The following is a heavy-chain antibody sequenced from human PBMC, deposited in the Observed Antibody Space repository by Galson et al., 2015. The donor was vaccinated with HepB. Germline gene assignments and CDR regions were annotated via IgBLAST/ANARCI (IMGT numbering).Heavy chain of an antibody. J-gene: IGHJ4*02. CDR1: GFTSSSYW. D-gene: IGHD3-22*01. V-gene: IGHV3-74*01. Sequence: SLRLSCAASGFTSSSYWMHWVRQAPGKGLVWVSRINSDGSSTSYADSVKGRFTISRDNAKNTLYLQMNSLRAEDTAVYYCASHYYYDSSVRWGQGTLVTVSS. CDR3: ASHYYYDSSVR. CDR2: INSDGSST.